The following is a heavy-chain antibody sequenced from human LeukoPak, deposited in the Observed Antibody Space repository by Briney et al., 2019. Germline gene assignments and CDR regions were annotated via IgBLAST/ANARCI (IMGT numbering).Heavy chain of an antibody. CDR1: GFTFSIYY. CDR3: ARGARYSSGGYYYYYMDV. D-gene: IGHD6-19*01. J-gene: IGHJ6*03. Sequence: PGGSLRLSYAASGFTFSIYYMHWVRQAPGKGREWVAVIAYDSTNEYYADTVKGRFTVYRDNSMKTLYLQMNSLRAEDMAVYYCARGARYSSGGYYYYYMDVWGKGTTVTVSS. CDR2: IAYDSTNE. V-gene: IGHV3-30*04.